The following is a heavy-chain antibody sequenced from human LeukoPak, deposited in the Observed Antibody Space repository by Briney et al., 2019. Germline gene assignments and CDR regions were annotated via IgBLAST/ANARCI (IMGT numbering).Heavy chain of an antibody. CDR3: ARRRDFIDY. CDR2: SSSSGSTI. D-gene: IGHD3/OR15-3a*01. J-gene: IGHJ4*02. V-gene: IGHV3-11*01. Sequence: GGSLRLSCAASGFTLSDYYMSWIRQAPGRGLEWVSYSSSSGSTIYYADSVKGRFAISRDNAKNSLYLQMNSLRAEDTAVYYCARRRDFIDYWGQGTLVTVSS. CDR1: GFTLSDYY.